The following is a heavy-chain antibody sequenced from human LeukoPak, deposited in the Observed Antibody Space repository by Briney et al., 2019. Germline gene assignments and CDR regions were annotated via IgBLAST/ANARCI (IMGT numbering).Heavy chain of an antibody. D-gene: IGHD6-13*01. CDR1: GYSISSGYY. Sequence: SETLSLTCTVSGYSISSGYYWGWIRPPPGKGLEWIGSIYHSGSTYYNPSLKSRVTISVDTSKNQFSLKLSSVTAADTAVYYCARDADSSWYRIYWGQGTLVTVSS. CDR3: ARDADSSWYRIY. CDR2: IYHSGST. V-gene: IGHV4-38-2*02. J-gene: IGHJ4*02.